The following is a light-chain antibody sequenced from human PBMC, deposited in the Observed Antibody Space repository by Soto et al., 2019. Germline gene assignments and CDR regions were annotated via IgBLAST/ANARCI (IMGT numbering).Light chain of an antibody. CDR2: TNN. CDR1: TSNIGSHT. J-gene: IGLJ1*01. CDR3: ATWDDSLKGV. Sequence: QSALTQPPSASATPGQRVTISCSGSTSNIGSHTVNWYQHVPGTAPKLLITTNNQRPSGVPDRFSGFKSGSSASLVISGLQSEDEADYYCATWDDSLKGVFGTGTKVTVL. V-gene: IGLV1-44*01.